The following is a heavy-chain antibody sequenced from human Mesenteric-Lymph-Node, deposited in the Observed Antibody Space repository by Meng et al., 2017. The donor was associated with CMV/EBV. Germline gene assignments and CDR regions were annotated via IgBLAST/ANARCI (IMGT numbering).Heavy chain of an antibody. D-gene: IGHD3-10*01. J-gene: IGHJ4*02. CDR2: IIPILGIA. Sequence: SVKVSCKASGGTFSSYAISWVRQAPGQGLEWMGGIIPILGIANYAQKFQGRVTITADKSTSTAYMELSSLRSEDTAVYYCAREAFSLGEHPPDYWGQGTLVTVSS. V-gene: IGHV1-69*10. CDR3: AREAFSLGEHPPDY. CDR1: GGTFSSYA.